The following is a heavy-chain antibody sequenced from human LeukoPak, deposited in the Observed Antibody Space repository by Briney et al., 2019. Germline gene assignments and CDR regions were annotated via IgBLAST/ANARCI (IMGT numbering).Heavy chain of an antibody. J-gene: IGHJ4*02. D-gene: IGHD1-7*01. CDR2: ISGRGGST. V-gene: IGHV3-23*01. Sequence: GGSLRLSCAASGFTFSSYAMSWVRQAPGKGLEWVSAISGRGGSTYNADSVKGRFTISRDNSKNTLYLQMNSLRAEDTAVYYCAKEGELSQSFDYWGQGTLVTVSS. CDR3: AKEGELSQSFDY. CDR1: GFTFSSYA.